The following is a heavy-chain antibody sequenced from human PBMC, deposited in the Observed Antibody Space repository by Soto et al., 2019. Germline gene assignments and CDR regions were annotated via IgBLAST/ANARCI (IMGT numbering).Heavy chain of an antibody. Sequence: QVQLVESGGGVVQPGRSLRLSCAASGFTFSSYGMHWVRQAPGKGLEWVAVIWYDGSNKYYADSVKGRFTISRDNSKNSLYLQMDSLRAEDTAVYYCASGSGLVGYYGMDVWGQGTTVTVSS. CDR1: GFTFSSYG. CDR3: ASGSGLVGYYGMDV. CDR2: IWYDGSNK. V-gene: IGHV3-33*01. D-gene: IGHD3-22*01. J-gene: IGHJ6*02.